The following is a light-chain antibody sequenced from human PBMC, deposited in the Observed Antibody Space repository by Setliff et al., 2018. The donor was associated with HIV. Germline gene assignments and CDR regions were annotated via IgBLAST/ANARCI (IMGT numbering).Light chain of an antibody. J-gene: IGLJ1*01. Sequence: QSVLTQPASVSGSPGQSITISCTGASSDVGDYNYFSWYQQHPGKAPKLMIYGVTNRPSGISNRFSGSKSGDTASLTISGLQAEDEADYYCSSYTSSDTPYVFGTGTKVTVL. CDR1: SSDVGDYNY. CDR2: GVT. V-gene: IGLV2-14*01. CDR3: SSYTSSDTPYV.